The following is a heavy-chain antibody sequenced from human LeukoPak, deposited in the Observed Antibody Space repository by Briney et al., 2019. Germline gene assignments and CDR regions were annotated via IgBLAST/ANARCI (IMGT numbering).Heavy chain of an antibody. D-gene: IGHD7-27*01. CDR2: ISAYNGNT. CDR3: ARQVGTGVDFLDL. CDR1: GYTFTSYG. Sequence: GASVKVSCKASGYTFTSYGISWVRQAPGQGLEWMGWISAYNGNTNYAQKLQGRVTMTTDTSTSTAYMELSWLTSDDTAVYSCARQVGTGVDFLDLWGQGTLVTVSS. J-gene: IGHJ5*02. V-gene: IGHV1-18*01.